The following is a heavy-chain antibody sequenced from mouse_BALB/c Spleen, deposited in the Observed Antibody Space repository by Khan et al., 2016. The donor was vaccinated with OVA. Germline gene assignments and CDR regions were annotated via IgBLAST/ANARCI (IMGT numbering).Heavy chain of an antibody. D-gene: IGHD2-14*01. CDR2: INPDSSTI. CDR1: GFDFSRYW. CDR3: ARTYRYDGRAWFAY. V-gene: IGHV4-1*02. J-gene: IGHJ3*01. Sequence: EVKLLESGGGLVQPGGSLKLSCAASGFDFSRYWMNWVRQGPGKGLEWIGEINPDSSTINYTPFIKDKFIISRDNAKNTLYLQMNKVRSEDTALYVCARTYRYDGRAWFAYWGQGTLVTVSA.